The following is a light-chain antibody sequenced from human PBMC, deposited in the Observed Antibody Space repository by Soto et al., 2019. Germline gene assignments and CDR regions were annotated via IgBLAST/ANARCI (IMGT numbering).Light chain of an antibody. V-gene: IGLV2-14*01. CDR2: EVS. Sequence: QSALAQPASVSGSPGQSIAISCTGTSSDVGAYNYVSWYQQHPGKAPKLIVHEVSDRPSGVSDRFSGSKSGNTASLTISGLQAEDEADCSSYTGAYTLVFGTGTKLTVL. J-gene: IGLJ1*01. CDR1: SSDVGAYNY. CDR3: SSYTGAYTLV.